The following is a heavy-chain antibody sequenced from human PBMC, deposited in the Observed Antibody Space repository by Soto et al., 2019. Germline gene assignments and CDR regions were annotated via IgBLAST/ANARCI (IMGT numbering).Heavy chain of an antibody. CDR2: IYYSGST. CDR1: GGSISSGGYS. V-gene: IGHV4-30-2*03. D-gene: IGHD6-13*01. CDR3: ARLIAAAGTIDY. J-gene: IGHJ4*02. Sequence: SETLSLTCAVSGGSISSGGYSWSWIRQPPGKGLEWIGYIYYSGSTYYNPSLKSRVTISVDTSKNQFSLKLSSVTAADTAVYYCARLIAAAGTIDYWGQGTLVTVSS.